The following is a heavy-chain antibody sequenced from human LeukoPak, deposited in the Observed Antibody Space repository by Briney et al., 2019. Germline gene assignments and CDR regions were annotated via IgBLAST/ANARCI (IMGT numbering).Heavy chain of an antibody. D-gene: IGHD1-14*01. Sequence: PVASVKVSCKASGYTFTSYGINWVRQATGQGLEWMGWMNPNSGNTGSAQKFQGRVTMTRDTSISTAYMELSSLRSEDTAVYYCARVRILDAFDIWGQGTMVAVSS. CDR2: MNPNSGNT. CDR1: GYTFTSYG. CDR3: ARVRILDAFDI. J-gene: IGHJ3*02. V-gene: IGHV1-8*02.